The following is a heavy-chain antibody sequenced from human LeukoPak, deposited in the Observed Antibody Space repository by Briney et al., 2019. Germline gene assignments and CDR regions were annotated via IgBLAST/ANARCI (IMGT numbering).Heavy chain of an antibody. V-gene: IGHV3-23*01. CDR1: GFTFDDYA. CDR3: AKDRRVSSSDWYFDY. Sequence: GGSLRLSCAASGFTFDDYAMHWVRQAPGKGLEWVSAISGTGGSTYYADSVKGRFTISRDNSKNTLYLQMNSLRAEDTAVYYCAKDRRVSSSDWYFDYWGQGTLVTVSS. D-gene: IGHD6-19*01. CDR2: ISGTGGST. J-gene: IGHJ4*02.